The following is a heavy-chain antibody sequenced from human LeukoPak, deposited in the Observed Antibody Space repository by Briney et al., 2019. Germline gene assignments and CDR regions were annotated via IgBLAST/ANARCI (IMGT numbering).Heavy chain of an antibody. J-gene: IGHJ4*02. Sequence: GESLKISCKGSGFTFTSYWIGWVRQMPGEGLEWMGIVYPSDSDTRYSPSFRGQVTISADKSINTAYLQWSSLKASDTAMCYCTRYGGTSARFSDYWGQGTLVTVSS. V-gene: IGHV5-51*01. D-gene: IGHD2-15*01. CDR2: VYPSDSDT. CDR3: TRYGGTSARFSDY. CDR1: GFTFTSYW.